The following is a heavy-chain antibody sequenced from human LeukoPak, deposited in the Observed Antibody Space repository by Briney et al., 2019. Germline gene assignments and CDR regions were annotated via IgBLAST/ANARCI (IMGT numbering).Heavy chain of an antibody. D-gene: IGHD6-13*01. V-gene: IGHV3-30*02. Sequence: GGSLRLSCAASGFTFSDYGMHWVRQAPGKGLEWVAFIRYDGSNKYYADSVKGRFTISRDNSKNTLYLQMNSLRAEDTAVYYCAGGYSKRGYYYGMDVGGQGTTVTVSS. CDR3: AGGYSKRGYYYGMDV. CDR1: GFTFSDYG. CDR2: IRYDGSNK. J-gene: IGHJ6*02.